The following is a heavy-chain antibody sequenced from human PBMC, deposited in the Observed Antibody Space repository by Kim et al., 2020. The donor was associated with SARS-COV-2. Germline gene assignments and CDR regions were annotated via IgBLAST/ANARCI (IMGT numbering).Heavy chain of an antibody. CDR3: ARPYDYGSGSYGYYGMDV. CDR2: ISSSSSYI. CDR1: GFTFSSYS. D-gene: IGHD3-10*01. Sequence: GGSLRLSCAASGFTFSSYSMNWVRQAPGKGLEWVSSISSSSSYIYYADSVKGRFTISRDNAKNSLYLQMNSLRAEDTAVYYCARPYDYGSGSYGYYGMDVWGQGTTVTVSS. J-gene: IGHJ6*02. V-gene: IGHV3-21*01.